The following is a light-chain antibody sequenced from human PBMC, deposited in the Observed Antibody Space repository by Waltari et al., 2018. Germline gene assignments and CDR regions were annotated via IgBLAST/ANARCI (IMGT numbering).Light chain of an antibody. CDR3: CSYTSSHTVV. J-gene: IGLJ2*01. V-gene: IGLV2-14*01. Sequence: QSALTQPASVSGSPGQSITISCTGTSSDVGDYNYVSWYQQHPGKVPKLMIFEVTNRPSGVSNRFSVSKSGNTASLTISGLQAEDEADYYCCSYTSSHTVVFGGGTKLTVL. CDR2: EVT. CDR1: SSDVGDYNY.